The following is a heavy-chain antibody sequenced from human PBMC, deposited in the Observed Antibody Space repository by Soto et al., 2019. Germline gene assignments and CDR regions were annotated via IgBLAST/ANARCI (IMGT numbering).Heavy chain of an antibody. CDR3: ASPYVGRDGLRSPSKFDY. V-gene: IGHV1-69*13. CDR2: IIPIFGTA. D-gene: IGHD2-15*01. CDR1: GGTFSSYA. J-gene: IGHJ4*02. Sequence: SVKVSCKASGGTFSSYAISWVRQAPGQGLEWIGGIIPIFGTANYAQKFQGRVTITADESTSTAYMELSSLRSEDTAVYYCASPYVGRDGLRSPSKFDYWGQFTRVTVAS.